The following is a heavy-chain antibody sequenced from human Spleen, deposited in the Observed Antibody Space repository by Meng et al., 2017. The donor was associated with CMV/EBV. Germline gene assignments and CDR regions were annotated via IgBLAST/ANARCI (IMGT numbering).Heavy chain of an antibody. CDR1: GDTHSKYV. Sequence: LVKVSCKASGDTHSKYVTSWVRQAPGQGLEWMGGIIPMRATTNYAQKLQGRVTITADKSTSTAYMELSSLRSEDTAVYYCARAIFGVGTYADYWGQGTLVTVSS. J-gene: IGHJ4*02. V-gene: IGHV1-69*10. CDR2: IIPMRATT. D-gene: IGHD3-3*01. CDR3: ARAIFGVGTYADY.